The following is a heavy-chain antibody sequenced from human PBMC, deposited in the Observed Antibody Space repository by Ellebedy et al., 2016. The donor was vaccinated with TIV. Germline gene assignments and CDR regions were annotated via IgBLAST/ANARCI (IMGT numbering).Heavy chain of an antibody. J-gene: IGHJ4*02. CDR3: ATGPPKWEVPLDLDS. D-gene: IGHD1-26*01. CDR1: GGTLRSHG. Sequence: AASVKVSCKAYGGTLRSHGISWVRQAPGLGLEWMGRIIHIVEITIYAQRFQDRVTISEDNFTNTVYMEMSSLRSEDTAMYYCATGPPKWEVPLDLDSWGQGTLVIVSS. CDR2: IIHIVEIT. V-gene: IGHV1-69*04.